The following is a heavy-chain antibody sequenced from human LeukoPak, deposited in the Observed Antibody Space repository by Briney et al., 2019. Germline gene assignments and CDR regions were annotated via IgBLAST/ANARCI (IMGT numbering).Heavy chain of an antibody. CDR1: GGTFSSYG. CDR2: INPNSGGT. V-gene: IGHV1-2*02. D-gene: IGHD6-13*01. CDR3: ARFPYHSSSWGDYYYMDV. J-gene: IGHJ6*03. Sequence: ASVKVSCKASGGTFSSYGISWVRQAPGQGLEWMGWINPNSGGTNYAQKFQGRVTMTRDTSISTAYMELSRLRSDDTAVYYCARFPYHSSSWGDYYYMDVWGKGTTVTVSS.